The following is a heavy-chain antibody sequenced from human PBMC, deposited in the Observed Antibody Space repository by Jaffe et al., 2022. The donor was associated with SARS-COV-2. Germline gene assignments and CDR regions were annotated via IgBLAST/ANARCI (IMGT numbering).Heavy chain of an antibody. V-gene: IGHV3-49*04. J-gene: IGHJ5*02. CDR2: IRSEAFGGTP. Sequence: EVQLVETGGGLVKPGRSLRLSCTASGFTFADYAISWVRQAPGKGLEWVGFIRSEAFGGTPEYGPAVRGRFTISRDDSNNVAHLQMDGLKADDTAVYYCTRFLQENWFDPWGLGTLVTVSS. CDR1: GFTFADYA. CDR3: TRFLQENWFDP.